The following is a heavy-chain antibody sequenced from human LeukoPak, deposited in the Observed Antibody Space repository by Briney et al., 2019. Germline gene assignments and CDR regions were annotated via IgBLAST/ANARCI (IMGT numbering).Heavy chain of an antibody. Sequence: GESLKISCKGSGYSFTSYWIAWVRQAPGKGLEWVGRIKSKTDGGTTDYAAPVKGRFTISRDDSKNTLYLQMDSLKTEDTAVYYCTGNYYGSGSYADFDYWGQGTLVTVSS. CDR1: GYSFTSYW. D-gene: IGHD3-10*01. J-gene: IGHJ4*02. V-gene: IGHV3-15*01. CDR3: TGNYYGSGSYADFDY. CDR2: IKSKTDGGTT.